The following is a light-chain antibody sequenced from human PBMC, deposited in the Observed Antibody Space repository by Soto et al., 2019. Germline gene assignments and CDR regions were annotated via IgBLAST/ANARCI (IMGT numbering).Light chain of an antibody. CDR1: QSVSNY. V-gene: IGKV3-11*01. CDR3: QQRSNWPLT. J-gene: IGKJ4*01. Sequence: EIVLTQSPANLCLSPGERATVSCRASQSVSNYLAWYQQKPGRVPRLLIYDASNRATGIPARFSGRGSGTDSTLTISSLEPEDFAVYYCQQRSNWPLTFGGGTKVDIK. CDR2: DAS.